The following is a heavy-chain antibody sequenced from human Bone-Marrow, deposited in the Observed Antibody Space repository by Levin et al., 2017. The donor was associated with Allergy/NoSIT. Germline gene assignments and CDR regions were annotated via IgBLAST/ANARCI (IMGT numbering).Heavy chain of an antibody. CDR3: AKAWGGQAKHYYYYGMDV. CDR2: ISYDGSNK. V-gene: IGHV3-30*18. CDR1: GFTFSFYG. Sequence: GGSLRLSCAASGFTFSFYGMHWVRQAPGKGLEWVALISYDGSNKYYPDSVKGRFTISRDNSKNTVSLHMSSLRAEDTAVYYCAKAWGGQAKHYYYYGMDVWGQGTTVTVSS. D-gene: IGHD3-16*01. J-gene: IGHJ6*02.